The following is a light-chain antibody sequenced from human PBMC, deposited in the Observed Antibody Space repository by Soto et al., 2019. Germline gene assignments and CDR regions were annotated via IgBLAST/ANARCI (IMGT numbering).Light chain of an antibody. CDR3: QSYDSSLSGYV. Sequence: QSVLTQPPSVSGAPGQRVTIACTGSSSNIGAGYDVHWYQHLPGTAPKLLSYGNTNRPSGVPDRFSGSKSATSASLAITGLQAEDEADYYCQSYDSSLSGYVFGTGTKLTVL. CDR1: SSNIGAGYD. V-gene: IGLV1-40*01. CDR2: GNT. J-gene: IGLJ1*01.